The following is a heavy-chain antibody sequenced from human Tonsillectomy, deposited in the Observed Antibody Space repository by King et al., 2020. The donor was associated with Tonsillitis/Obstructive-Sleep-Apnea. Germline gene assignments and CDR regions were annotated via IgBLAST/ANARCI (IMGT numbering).Heavy chain of an antibody. V-gene: IGHV3-15*01. J-gene: IGHJ4*02. D-gene: IGHD2-2*01. Sequence: VQLVESGGGLVKPGGSLRLSCAASGFTFSNAWMSWVRHAPGKGLEWVGRIKSKTEGGTPDYAAPVKGRFTNSRDDSKNTLYLQMNSLKTPDTAVYYCTTGRSCSSTSCPNYSDYWGQGTLVTVSS. CDR1: GFTFSNAW. CDR2: IKSKTEGGTP. CDR3: TTGRSCSSTSCPNYSDY.